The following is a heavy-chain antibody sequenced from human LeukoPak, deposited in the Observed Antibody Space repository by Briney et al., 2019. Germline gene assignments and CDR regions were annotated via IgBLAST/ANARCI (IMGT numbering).Heavy chain of an antibody. D-gene: IGHD5-12*01. Sequence: ASVKVSCKASRSTFTGYYMHWVRQAPGQGLEWMGWINPNSGGTYYAQKFEGRVTMTRDTSISTADMELSRLRFDDTAVYYCARGQSGYDAWFDLWGQGTLVTVSS. J-gene: IGHJ5*02. CDR1: RSTFTGYY. V-gene: IGHV1-2*02. CDR3: ARGQSGYDAWFDL. CDR2: INPNSGGT.